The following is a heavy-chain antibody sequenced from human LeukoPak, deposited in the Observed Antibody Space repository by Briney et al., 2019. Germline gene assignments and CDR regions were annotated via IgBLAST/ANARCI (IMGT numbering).Heavy chain of an antibody. CDR2: ISSSSSYI. J-gene: IGHJ5*02. CDR3: ARDSGYSSSTWFDP. Sequence: YPGGSLRLSCAASGFTFSNYSMNWVRQAPGKGLEWVSSISSSSSYIYYADSVKGRFTISRDNAKNSLYLQMNSLRAEDTAVYYCARDSGYSSSTWFDPWGQGTLVTVSS. CDR1: GFTFSNYS. D-gene: IGHD6-13*01. V-gene: IGHV3-21*01.